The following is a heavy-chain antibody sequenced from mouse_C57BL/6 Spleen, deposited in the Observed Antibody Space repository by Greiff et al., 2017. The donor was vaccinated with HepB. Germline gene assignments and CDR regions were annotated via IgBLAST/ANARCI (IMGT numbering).Heavy chain of an antibody. D-gene: IGHD1-1*01. Sequence: QVQLQQPGAELVKPGASVKLSCKASGYTFTSYWMHWVKQRPGQGLEWIGMIHPNSGSNNYNEKFKSKATLTVDKSSSTAYMQLSSLTSEDSAVYYCARKDYYGSNYAMDYWGQGTSVTVSS. CDR1: GYTFTSYW. V-gene: IGHV1-64*01. J-gene: IGHJ4*01. CDR3: ARKDYYGSNYAMDY. CDR2: IHPNSGSN.